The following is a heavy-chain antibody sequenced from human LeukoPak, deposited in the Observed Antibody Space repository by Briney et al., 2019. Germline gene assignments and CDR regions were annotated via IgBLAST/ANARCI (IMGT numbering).Heavy chain of an antibody. J-gene: IGHJ4*02. CDR2: ISGSGHST. CDR1: GFTFSSSA. V-gene: IGHV3-23*01. D-gene: IGHD2-15*01. Sequence: GGSLRLSCAASGFTFSSSAMSWVRQAPGKVLEWVSAISGSGHSTYYADSVQGRFTISRDNSKNTLYLQMNSLRAEDTAVYYCARDLYLHWGQGTLVTVSS. CDR3: ARDLYLH.